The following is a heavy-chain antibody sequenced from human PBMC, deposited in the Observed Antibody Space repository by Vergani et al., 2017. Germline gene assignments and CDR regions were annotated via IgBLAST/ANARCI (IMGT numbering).Heavy chain of an antibody. D-gene: IGHD4-17*01. CDR1: GFTFNIYG. CDR2: IRYDGSDK. V-gene: IGHV3-30*02. J-gene: IGHJ4*02. CDR3: AKELTTVTIPNYFDY. Sequence: QVPLVESGGGVVQPGGSLRLSCAASGFTFNIYGMHWVRQAPGKGLEWVAFIRYDGSDKYYADSVKGRFTISRDNSMNTLYLQMNSLRADDTAVYYCAKELTTVTIPNYFDYWGQGILVTVSS.